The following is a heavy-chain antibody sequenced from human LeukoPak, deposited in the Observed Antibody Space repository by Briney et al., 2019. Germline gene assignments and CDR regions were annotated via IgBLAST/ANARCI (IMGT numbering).Heavy chain of an antibody. J-gene: IGHJ4*02. Sequence: GASVKVSCKASGYTFTGYCMHWVRQAPGQGLEWMGWINPNSGGTNYAQKFQGRVTMTRDRSISTAYMELSSLRLDDTAVYSCARAYSGYEAFDYWGQGTLVTVSS. CDR1: GYTFTGYC. D-gene: IGHD5-12*01. V-gene: IGHV1-2*02. CDR2: INPNSGGT. CDR3: ARAYSGYEAFDY.